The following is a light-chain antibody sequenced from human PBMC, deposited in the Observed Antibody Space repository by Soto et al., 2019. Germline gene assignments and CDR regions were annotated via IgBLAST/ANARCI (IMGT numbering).Light chain of an antibody. Sequence: DIQMTQAPSTLSASVGDRVTITCRASQSISYWLAWYQQKPGKAPTLLIYDASSLESGVPSRFSGSGSGTEFTLTISSLQPDDFATYYCQQYNSYSQTFGQGTKVDIK. V-gene: IGKV1-5*01. CDR1: QSISYW. CDR3: QQYNSYSQT. J-gene: IGKJ1*01. CDR2: DAS.